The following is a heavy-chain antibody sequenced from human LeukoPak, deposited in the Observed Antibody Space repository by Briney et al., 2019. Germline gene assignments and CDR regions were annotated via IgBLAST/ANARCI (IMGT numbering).Heavy chain of an antibody. Sequence: SETLSLTCAVYGGSFSGYYWSWIRQPPGKGLEWIGEINHSGSTNYNPSLKSRVTISVDTSKNQFSLKLSSVTAADPAVYYCASSGYYYGKGDYWGQGTLVTVSS. CDR1: GGSFSGYY. CDR3: ASSGYYYGKGDY. D-gene: IGHD3-22*01. CDR2: INHSGST. V-gene: IGHV4-34*01. J-gene: IGHJ4*02.